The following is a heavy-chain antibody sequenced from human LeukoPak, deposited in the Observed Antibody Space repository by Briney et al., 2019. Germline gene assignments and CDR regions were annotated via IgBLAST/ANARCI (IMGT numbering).Heavy chain of an antibody. D-gene: IGHD3-3*01. V-gene: IGHV1-69*01. CDR1: GGTFSSYA. CDR2: IIPIFGTA. CDR3: ARLPRDLRFSAHAKDY. Sequence: GASVKVSCKASGGTFSSYAISWVRQAPGQGLEWMGGIIPIFGTANYAQKFQGRVTITADEPTSTAYMELSSLRSEDTAVYYCARLPRDLRFSAHAKDYWGQGTLVTVSS. J-gene: IGHJ4*02.